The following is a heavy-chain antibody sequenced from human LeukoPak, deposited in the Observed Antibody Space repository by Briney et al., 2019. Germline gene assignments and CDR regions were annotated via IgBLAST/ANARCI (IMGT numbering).Heavy chain of an antibody. V-gene: IGHV3-30*04. CDR3: ASTLDY. CDR1: GFTFSSYA. Sequence: GGSLRLSCAASGFTFSSYAMHWVRQAPGKGLEWVAVISYDGSNKYYADSVKGRFTISRDNSKNTLYLQMNSLRAEDMAVYYCASTLDYWGQGTLVTVSS. CDR2: ISYDGSNK. J-gene: IGHJ4*02.